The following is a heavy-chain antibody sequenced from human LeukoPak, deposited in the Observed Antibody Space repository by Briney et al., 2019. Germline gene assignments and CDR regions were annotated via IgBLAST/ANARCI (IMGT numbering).Heavy chain of an antibody. V-gene: IGHV3-66*01. D-gene: IGHD3-22*01. Sequence: GGPLRLSCAASGFTVSSNYMSWVRQAPGKGLEWVSVIYSGGSTYYADSVKGRFTISRDNSKNTLYLQMNSLRAEDTAVYYCATTPPPYYDSSGYLDYWGQGTLVTVSS. CDR2: IYSGGST. CDR1: GFTVSSNY. CDR3: ATTPPPYYDSSGYLDY. J-gene: IGHJ4*02.